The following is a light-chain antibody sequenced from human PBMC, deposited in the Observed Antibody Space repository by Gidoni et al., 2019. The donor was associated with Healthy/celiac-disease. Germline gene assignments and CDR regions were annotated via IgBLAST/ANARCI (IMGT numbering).Light chain of an antibody. J-gene: IGKJ5*01. CDR2: AAS. CDR1: QSISSY. CDR3: QQSYSTPSIT. V-gene: IGKV1-39*01. Sequence: DIQLTQSPSSLSASVGDRVTLTCRASQSISSYLNWYQQKPGNAPKLLIYAASSLQSGVPSRFSGSGSGTDFTLTISSLQPEDFATYYCQQSYSTPSITFGQGTRLEIK.